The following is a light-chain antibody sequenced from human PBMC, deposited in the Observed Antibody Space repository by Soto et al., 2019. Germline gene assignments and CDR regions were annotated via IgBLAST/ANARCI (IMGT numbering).Light chain of an antibody. CDR2: DTN. J-gene: IGLJ2*01. V-gene: IGLV1-44*01. Sequence: QSVLTQPPSASGTPGQRVTMSCSGSSSNIRSNTVSWYQQLPGMAPKLLIYDTNQRPSGVPDRFSGSKSGTSASLAISGLQSEDEADYYCASWEDSLNGVVFGGGTKLTVL. CDR3: ASWEDSLNGVV. CDR1: SSNIRSNT.